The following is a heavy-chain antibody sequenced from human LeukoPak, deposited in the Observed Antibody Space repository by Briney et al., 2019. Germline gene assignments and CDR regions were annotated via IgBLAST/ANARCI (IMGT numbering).Heavy chain of an antibody. CDR1: GGSFSGYY. Sequence: SETLSLTCAVYGGSFSGYYWSWIRQPPGKGLEWIGEINHSGSNNYNPSIKSRVTISVDTSKNQFSLKLSSVTAADTAVYYCARGTMIVVVPTFDYWGQGTLVTVSS. CDR3: ARGTMIVVVPTFDY. V-gene: IGHV4-34*01. D-gene: IGHD3-22*01. J-gene: IGHJ4*02. CDR2: INHSGSN.